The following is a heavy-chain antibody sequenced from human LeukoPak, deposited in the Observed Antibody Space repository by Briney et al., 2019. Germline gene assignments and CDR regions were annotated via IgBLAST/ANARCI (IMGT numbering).Heavy chain of an antibody. Sequence: GGSLTLSCAASGFTFISYGMHWVRQAPGKGLEWVAFIRYDGSNKYYADPVKGRFTISRDNSKNTLYLQMNSLSAEDTAVYYCAKDFGYRNYGSGSSVFDYWGQGTLVTVSS. J-gene: IGHJ4*02. CDR3: AKDFGYRNYGSGSSVFDY. D-gene: IGHD3-10*01. CDR2: IRYDGSNK. CDR1: GFTFISYG. V-gene: IGHV3-30*02.